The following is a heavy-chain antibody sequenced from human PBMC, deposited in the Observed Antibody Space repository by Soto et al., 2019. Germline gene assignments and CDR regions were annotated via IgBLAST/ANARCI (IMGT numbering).Heavy chain of an antibody. J-gene: IGHJ3*02. CDR2: IYYSGST. CDR3: ATRPRDIVVVVAATGAFDS. CDR1: GGSISTSSYY. D-gene: IGHD2-15*01. V-gene: IGHV4-39*01. Sequence: QLQLQESGPGLVKPSETLSLTCTVSGGSISTSSYYWGWIRQPPGKGLEWIGSIYYSGSTYYNPSRKSRVTIAVDTAKNQFSLKLSSVTAADTAVYYCATRPRDIVVVVAATGAFDSWGQGTMVTVSS.